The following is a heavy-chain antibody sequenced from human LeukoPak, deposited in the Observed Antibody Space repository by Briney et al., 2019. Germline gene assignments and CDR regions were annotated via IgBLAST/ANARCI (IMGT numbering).Heavy chain of an antibody. V-gene: IGHV3-23*01. J-gene: IGHJ5*02. CDR2: ISGSGGRT. Sequence: PGGSLTLSCAASGFTFSSYSMSWVRQAAGEWLGWVSAISGSGGRTYYADSVKGRFTISRDNSKNTLYLKMNSLKAEDTAVYYCAKAITYYYDSSGLAPWGQGTLVTVSS. CDR3: AKAITYYYDSSGLAP. CDR1: GFTFSSYS. D-gene: IGHD3-22*01.